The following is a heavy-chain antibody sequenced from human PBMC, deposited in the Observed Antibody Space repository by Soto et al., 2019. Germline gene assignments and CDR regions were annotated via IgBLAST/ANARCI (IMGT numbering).Heavy chain of an antibody. V-gene: IGHV4-59*01. CDR3: ARFRRQLLRGVLDY. Sequence: SETLSLTCTVSGGSISSYYWSWIRQPPGKGLEWIGYIFYSGSTNYNPSLKSRVTISVDTSKNQFSLKLSSVTAADTAVYYCARFRRQLLRGVLDYWGQGTLVTVSS. CDR1: GGSISSYY. CDR2: IFYSGST. J-gene: IGHJ4*02. D-gene: IGHD2-15*01.